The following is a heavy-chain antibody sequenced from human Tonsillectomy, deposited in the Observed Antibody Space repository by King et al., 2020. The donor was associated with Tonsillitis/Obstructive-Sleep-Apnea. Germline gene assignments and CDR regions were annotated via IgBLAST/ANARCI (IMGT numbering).Heavy chain of an antibody. V-gene: IGHV3-11*05. CDR2: MSSSSSYT. Sequence: QLVQSGGGLVKPGGTLRLSCAASGFTFSDYYMSWIRQAPGKGLEGVSYMSSSSSYTKYADSVKGRFTISRENAKNSLYLQMKSLSAEDTAVYYCARDRYCSSTCCYAGYFWSCYYTSYYYYMDVWGKGTTVTVSS. CDR1: GFTFSDYY. CDR3: ARDRYCSSTCCYAGYFWSCYYTSYYYYMDV. J-gene: IGHJ6*03. D-gene: IGHD2-2*01.